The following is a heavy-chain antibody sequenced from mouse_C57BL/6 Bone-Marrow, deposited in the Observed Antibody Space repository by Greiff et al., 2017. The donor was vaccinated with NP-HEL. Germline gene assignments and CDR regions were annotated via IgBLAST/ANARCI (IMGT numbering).Heavy chain of an antibody. Sequence: VQLKESGAELVRPGASVKLSCTASGFNIKDDYMHWVKPRPEQGLEWIGWIDPENGDTEYASKFQGKAPITADTSSNTAYLQLSSLTSEDTAVYYCTTFAYWGQGTLVTVSA. J-gene: IGHJ3*01. CDR1: GFNIKDDY. CDR2: IDPENGDT. CDR3: TTFAY. V-gene: IGHV14-4*01.